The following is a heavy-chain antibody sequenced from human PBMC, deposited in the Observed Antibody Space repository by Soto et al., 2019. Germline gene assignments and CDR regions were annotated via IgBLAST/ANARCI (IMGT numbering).Heavy chain of an antibody. CDR3: AIYPPPEVNWFDP. CDR2: IDPSDSYT. J-gene: IGHJ5*02. CDR1: GHSFTSYW. V-gene: IGHV5-10-1*01. Sequence: ESPKISCKDSGHSFTSYWISWVLQIPGKGLEWMGRIDPSDSYTNYSPSFQGHVTISADKSISTAYLQWSSLKASDTAMYSCAIYPPPEVNWFDPWGQGTLVTVPS.